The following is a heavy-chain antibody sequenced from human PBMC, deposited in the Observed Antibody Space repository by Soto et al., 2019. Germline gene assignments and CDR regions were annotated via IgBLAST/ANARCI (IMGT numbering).Heavy chain of an antibody. Sequence: QAQLVQSGAEMKKPGASVKVSCKATGYTFSAYTMNWVRQAPGQSLEWMGWINAGSGNTKYSQKFPGRVSMTRETSARTVNRVLTGLTSEDTCVYCCARDTDTLSPCANDALDIWGQGTMVTVSS. CDR3: ARDTDTLSPCANDALDI. CDR1: GYTFSAYT. CDR2: INAGSGNT. J-gene: IGHJ3*02. D-gene: IGHD5-18*01. V-gene: IGHV1-3*01.